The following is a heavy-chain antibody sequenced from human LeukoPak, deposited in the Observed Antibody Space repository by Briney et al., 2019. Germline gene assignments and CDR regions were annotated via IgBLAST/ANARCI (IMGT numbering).Heavy chain of an antibody. Sequence: SETLSLTCAVSGGSISSSNWWSWVRQPPGKGLEWIGEIYHSGSTNYNPSLKSRVTISVDKSKNQFSLKLSSVTAADTAVYYCARDPVLRFLEWLPVYGMDVWGQGTTVTVSS. CDR3: ARDPVLRFLEWLPVYGMDV. CDR2: IYHSGST. CDR1: GGSISSSNW. D-gene: IGHD3-3*01. J-gene: IGHJ6*02. V-gene: IGHV4-4*02.